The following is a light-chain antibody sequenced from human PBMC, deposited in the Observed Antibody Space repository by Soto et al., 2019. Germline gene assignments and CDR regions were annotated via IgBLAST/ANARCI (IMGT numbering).Light chain of an antibody. J-gene: IGKJ2*01. CDR2: GAS. CDR3: QQYGTSLMYT. V-gene: IGKV3-20*01. Sequence: EIVLTQSPGTLSLSPGERATLSCRASQSVSSTYLAWYQQKPGQAPRLLIYGASSRATGIPDRFSGSGSGTDFTLTISRLEPEDFAVYYCQQYGTSLMYTWGKGTELEIK. CDR1: QSVSSTY.